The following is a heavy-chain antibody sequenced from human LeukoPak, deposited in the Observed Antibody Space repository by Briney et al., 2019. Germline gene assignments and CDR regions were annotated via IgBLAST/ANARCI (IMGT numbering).Heavy chain of an antibody. CDR2: MNPNSGNT. V-gene: IGHV1-8*01. D-gene: IGHD2-2*01. CDR3: ARVAYCSSTSCYASLFYYYYYMDV. J-gene: IGHJ6*03. Sequence: ASVKVSXKAYGYTFTSYDINWVRQATGQGLEWMGWMNPNSGNTGYAQKFQGRVTMTRNTSISTAYMELSSLRSEDTAVYYCARVAYCSSTSCYASLFYYYYYMDVWGKGTTVTVSS. CDR1: GYTFTSYD.